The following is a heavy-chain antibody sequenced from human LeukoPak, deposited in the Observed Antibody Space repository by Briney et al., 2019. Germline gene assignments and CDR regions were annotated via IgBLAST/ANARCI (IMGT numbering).Heavy chain of an antibody. D-gene: IGHD6-19*01. Sequence: ASVKVSCTSSGYTFTSYGISWVRQAPGQGLEGMGWISASNGNTAYAQKVQGRVTVTTDTSTSTAYMEVRSLRSDDTAVYYCARPLSSGSSGWYYFDYWGQGTLVTVSS. J-gene: IGHJ4*02. CDR2: ISASNGNT. CDR1: GYTFTSYG. CDR3: ARPLSSGSSGWYYFDY. V-gene: IGHV1-18*01.